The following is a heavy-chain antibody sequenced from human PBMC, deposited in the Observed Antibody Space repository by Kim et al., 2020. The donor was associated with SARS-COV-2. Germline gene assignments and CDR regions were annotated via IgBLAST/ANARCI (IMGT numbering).Heavy chain of an antibody. Sequence: SVKVSCKASGGTFSSYAISWVRQAPGQGLEWMGGIIPIFGTANYAQKFQGRVTITADESTSTAYMELSSLRSEDTAVYYCARLGYCSSTSCYGYYYYYGMDVWGQGTTVTVSS. D-gene: IGHD2-2*01. J-gene: IGHJ6*02. CDR1: GGTFSSYA. CDR2: IIPIFGTA. V-gene: IGHV1-69*13. CDR3: ARLGYCSSTSCYGYYYYYGMDV.